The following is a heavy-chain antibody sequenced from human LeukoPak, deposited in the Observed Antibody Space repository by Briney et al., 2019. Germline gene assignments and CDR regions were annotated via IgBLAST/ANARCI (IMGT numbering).Heavy chain of an antibody. CDR1: GFTFRGYS. J-gene: IGHJ4*02. V-gene: IGHV3-48*01. CDR3: ARRRRTYYYGSGSPGVFDY. Sequence: PGGSLRLSCAASGFTFRGYSMNWVRQAPGKGLEGVSYISSSSSTIYYADSVKGRFTISRDNAENSLYLQMNSLRPEDTAVYYCARRRRTYYYGSGSPGVFDYWGQGTLVTVSS. CDR2: ISSSSSTI. D-gene: IGHD3-10*01.